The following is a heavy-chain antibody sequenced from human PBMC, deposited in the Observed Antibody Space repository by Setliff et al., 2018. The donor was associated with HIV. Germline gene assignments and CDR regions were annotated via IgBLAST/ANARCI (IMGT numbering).Heavy chain of an antibody. CDR3: ARLSPPDDYGDLGGVDY. Sequence: GESLTISCAASGFTFSTYEMNWVRQAPGKGLEWVAYISSSVSTIYYADSVKGRFTIYRDNAKNSLFLQMDSLRVEETAFYYCARLSPPDDYGDLGGVDYWGQGTLVTVSS. J-gene: IGHJ4*02. V-gene: IGHV3-48*03. CDR2: ISSSVSTI. CDR1: GFTFSTYE. D-gene: IGHD4-17*01.